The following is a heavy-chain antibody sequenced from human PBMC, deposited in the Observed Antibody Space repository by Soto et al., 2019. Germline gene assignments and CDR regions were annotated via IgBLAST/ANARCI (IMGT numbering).Heavy chain of an antibody. CDR1: GCTFSSGA. Sequence: GGSLRLSCSASGCTFSSGAMSWIRQAPGNGREWFSPISGSGGSTYYADSVKGRFTISRDNSKNTLYLQMNSLRAEDTAVYYCAKGVNERRFDRWGQGTLVTVSS. J-gene: IGHJ5*02. CDR3: AKGVNERRFDR. CDR2: ISGSGGST. V-gene: IGHV3-23*01. D-gene: IGHD1-1*01.